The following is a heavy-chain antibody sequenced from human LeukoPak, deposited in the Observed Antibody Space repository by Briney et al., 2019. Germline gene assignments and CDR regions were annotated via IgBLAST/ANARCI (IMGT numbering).Heavy chain of an antibody. Sequence: LETLSLTCTVSGGSISSPYWTWIRQPPGKGLEWIGYIYHSGSTYYNPSLKSRVTISVDRSKNQFSLKLSSVTAADTAVYYCAASIFGVVITNAFDIWGQGTMVTVSS. CDR1: GGSISSPY. V-gene: IGHV4-59*04. D-gene: IGHD3-3*01. CDR2: IYHSGST. CDR3: AASIFGVVITNAFDI. J-gene: IGHJ3*02.